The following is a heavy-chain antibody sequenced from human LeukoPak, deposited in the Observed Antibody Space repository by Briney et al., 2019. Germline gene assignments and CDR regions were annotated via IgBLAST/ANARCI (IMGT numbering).Heavy chain of an antibody. CDR2: IYHSGST. Sequence: PSETLSLTCAVSGGSISSSNWWSWVRQPPGKGLEWIGEIYHSGSTNYNPSLKSRFTISVDKSKNQFSLKLSSVTAADTAVYYCARYQVGATLYRGQGTLVTVSS. J-gene: IGHJ4*02. CDR3: ARYQVGATLY. V-gene: IGHV4-4*02. D-gene: IGHD1-26*01. CDR1: GGSISSSNW.